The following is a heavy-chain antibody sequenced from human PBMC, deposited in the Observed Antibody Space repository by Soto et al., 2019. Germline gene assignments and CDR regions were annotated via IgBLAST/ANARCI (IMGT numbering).Heavy chain of an antibody. V-gene: IGHV3-23*01. CDR1: GFTFINYA. Sequence: EVQVLESGGGLVQPGGSLRLSCAGSGFTFINYAMNWVRQAPGKGLEWVSSISGGGDAAFFPDSLRGRFTISRDNSKNTVTLQMHSLGVDDTAVYYCARKILGSTTRPNYWYFDLWGRGTLVTVSS. CDR3: ARKILGSTTRPNYWYFDL. J-gene: IGHJ2*01. D-gene: IGHD7-27*01. CDR2: ISGGGDAA.